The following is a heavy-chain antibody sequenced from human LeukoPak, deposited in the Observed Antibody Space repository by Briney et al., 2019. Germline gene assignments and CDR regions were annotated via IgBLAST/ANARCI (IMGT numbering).Heavy chain of an antibody. D-gene: IGHD6-19*01. CDR3: AAGGEKYSSGWCLQ. CDR1: GFTFTRSS. Sequence: VASVRVSSAGPGFTFTRSSVQWVRQARGQPLEWIGWIVVGSGNTNYAQKFQERVTITVDMSTSTAYMELSSLRSEDTAVYYCAAGGEKYSSGWCLQWRRGTLVTVSS. CDR2: IVVGSGNT. J-gene: IGHJ4*02. V-gene: IGHV1-58*01.